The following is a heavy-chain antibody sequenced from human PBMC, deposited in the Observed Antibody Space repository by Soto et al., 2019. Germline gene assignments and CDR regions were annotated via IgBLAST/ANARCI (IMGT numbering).Heavy chain of an antibody. CDR2: ISAGSEGA. V-gene: IGHV3-23*01. CDR1: GFSFTSHA. Sequence: EVQLLESGGGLVQPGGSLRLSCAASGFSFTSHAMSWVRQAPGKGLQWISSISAGSEGAYYADSAKGRFTISRANSTTTLYLHMNSLRVEDTAVYYCARALWWYLPWGQGTLVTVSS. J-gene: IGHJ5*02. CDR3: ARALWWYLP. D-gene: IGHD2-15*01.